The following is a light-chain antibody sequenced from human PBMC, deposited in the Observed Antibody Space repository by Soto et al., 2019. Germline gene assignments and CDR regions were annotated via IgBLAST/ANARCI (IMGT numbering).Light chain of an antibody. V-gene: IGKV1-39*01. CDR3: QQSDSTPFH. CDR2: AAS. CDR1: QSISRY. Sequence: DIQMTQSPSSLSASVGERVTITCRASQSISRYLNWYQQKPGRAPKLLIYAASSLQSGVPSRFSGSGSGTDFTLTISSLQREDFATYFCQQSDSTPFHFGQGTRLEIK. J-gene: IGKJ5*01.